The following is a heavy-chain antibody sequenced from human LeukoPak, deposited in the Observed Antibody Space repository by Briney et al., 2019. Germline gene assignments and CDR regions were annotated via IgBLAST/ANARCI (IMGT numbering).Heavy chain of an antibody. J-gene: IGHJ4*02. Sequence: SETLSLTCTVSGGSVSSGSYYWSWIRQPSGKGLEWIGSISHIESTYYNPSLKSRVTISVDRSKNQFSLKLSSVTAADTAVYYCARVLGVYSDYYFDYWGQGTLVTDSS. CDR2: ISHIEST. CDR1: GGSVSSGSYY. V-gene: IGHV4-30-2*01. CDR3: ARVLGVYSDYYFDY. D-gene: IGHD4-11*01.